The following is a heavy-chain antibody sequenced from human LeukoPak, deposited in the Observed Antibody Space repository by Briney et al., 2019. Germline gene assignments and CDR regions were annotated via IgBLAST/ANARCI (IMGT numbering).Heavy chain of an antibody. J-gene: IGHJ4*02. D-gene: IGHD6-19*01. CDR3: ARESYNSGIDY. CDR2: IYSGGST. CDR1: GFAVSSNC. Sequence: GESLRLSCAASGFAVSSNCMSWVRQAPGKGLEWVSVIYSGGSTYYADSVKGRFTISRDNSKNTLYLQMNSLRAEDTAVYYCARESYNSGIDYWGQGTLVTVSS. V-gene: IGHV3-53*01.